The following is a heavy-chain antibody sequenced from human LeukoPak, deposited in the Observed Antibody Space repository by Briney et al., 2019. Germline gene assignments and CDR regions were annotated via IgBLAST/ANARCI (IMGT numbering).Heavy chain of an antibody. Sequence: SVKVTCKASGGTFSSNAISRVRQAPGQGLEWMGGIIPIFGTANYAQKFQGRVTITADESTSTAYMELSSLRSEDTAVYYCARDVRGEYFDYWGQGTLVTVSS. CDR3: ARDVRGEYFDY. CDR2: IIPIFGTA. V-gene: IGHV1-69*01. J-gene: IGHJ4*02. D-gene: IGHD3-10*01. CDR1: GGTFSSNA.